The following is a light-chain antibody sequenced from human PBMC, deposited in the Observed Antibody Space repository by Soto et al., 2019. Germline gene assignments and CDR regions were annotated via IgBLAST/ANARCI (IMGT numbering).Light chain of an antibody. J-gene: IGKJ3*01. V-gene: IGKV3-20*01. CDR2: GAS. CDR1: QSVSSSY. Sequence: EIVLTQSPGTLSLSPGERATLSCRASQSVSSSYLAWYQQKPGQAPRLLIYGASSRATGIPDRFNGSESGTDFNHTISRLEPEDFAVYYCQQYGSSPITFGPGTKVDIK. CDR3: QQYGSSPIT.